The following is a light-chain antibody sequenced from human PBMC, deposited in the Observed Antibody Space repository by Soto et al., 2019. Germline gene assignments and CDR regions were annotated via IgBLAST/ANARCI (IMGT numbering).Light chain of an antibody. Sequence: VMRQSPAALAVSPGERATLSCRASQSISSNLAWFQQKPGQAPRLLIYGASTRATGIPARFSGSGSGTEFTLTISSLQSEDFAVYYCQQYNNWPPVTFGQGTKVDI. V-gene: IGKV3-15*01. CDR2: GAS. CDR3: QQYNNWPPVT. J-gene: IGKJ1*01. CDR1: QSISSN.